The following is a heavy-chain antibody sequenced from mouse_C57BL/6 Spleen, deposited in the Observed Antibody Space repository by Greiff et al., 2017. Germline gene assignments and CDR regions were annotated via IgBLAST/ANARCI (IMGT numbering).Heavy chain of an antibody. CDR3: ARVSYAKDY. J-gene: IGHJ4*01. CDR2: ISSGGSYT. CDR1: GFTFSSYG. Sequence: DVKLVESGGDLVKPGGSLKLSCAASGFTFSSYGMSWVRQTPDKRLEWVATISSGGSYTYYPDSVKGRFTISRDNAKNTLYLQMSSLKSEDTAMYYCARVSYAKDYWGQGTSVTVSS. V-gene: IGHV5-6*02.